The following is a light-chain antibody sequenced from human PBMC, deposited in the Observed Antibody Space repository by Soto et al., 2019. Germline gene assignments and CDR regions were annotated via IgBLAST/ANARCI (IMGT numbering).Light chain of an antibody. V-gene: IGLV2-14*01. Sequence: QSVLTQPASVSGSPGQSITISCTGTSSDVGGYDYVSWYQLHPGKAPKLMVFEVSNRPSGVSYRFSGSKSGNTASLTISGLQAEDDADYFCSSYSISTAYLFGTGIKVT. J-gene: IGLJ1*01. CDR2: EVS. CDR3: SSYSISTAYL. CDR1: SSDVGGYDY.